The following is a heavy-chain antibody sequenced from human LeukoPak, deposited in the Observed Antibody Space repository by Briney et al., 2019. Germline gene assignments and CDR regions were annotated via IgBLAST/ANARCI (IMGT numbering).Heavy chain of an antibody. CDR1: GFTFSSYS. Sequence: GGSLRLSCAASGFTFSSYSMNWVRQAPGKGLEWVSYISSSSSTIYYADSVKDRFTISRDNSKNALYLQMTSLRPEDSAVYYCVSPVFINYWGQGTLVTVSS. CDR2: ISSSSSTI. D-gene: IGHD1-14*01. CDR3: VSPVFINY. V-gene: IGHV3-48*01. J-gene: IGHJ4*01.